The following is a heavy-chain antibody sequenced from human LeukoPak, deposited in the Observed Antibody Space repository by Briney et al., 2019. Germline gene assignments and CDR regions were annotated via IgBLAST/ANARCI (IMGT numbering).Heavy chain of an antibody. J-gene: IGHJ4*02. V-gene: IGHV3-48*04. D-gene: IGHD3-10*01. CDR2: ISSSGSTI. Sequence: GGSLRLSCVASGFTFSSNGMHWVRQAPGKGLEWVSYISSSGSTIYYADSVKGRFTISRDNAKNSLYLQMDSLRAEDTAMYYCARDLYYYGSGSYFGYWGQGTLVTVSS. CDR1: GFTFSSNG. CDR3: ARDLYYYGSGSYFGY.